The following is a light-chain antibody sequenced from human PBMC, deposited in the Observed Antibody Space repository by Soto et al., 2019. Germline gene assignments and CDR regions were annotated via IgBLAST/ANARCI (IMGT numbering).Light chain of an antibody. J-gene: IGKJ5*01. Sequence: DIQMTQSPSAMSASVGDRVTITCRASQGIHKYLAWFQQKPGKVPERLIYGASSLQSGVPSRFSGSGSGTEFTLTISSLQPEDFATYYCLQHNFYPPTFGQGTRLE. V-gene: IGKV1-17*03. CDR2: GAS. CDR3: LQHNFYPPT. CDR1: QGIHKY.